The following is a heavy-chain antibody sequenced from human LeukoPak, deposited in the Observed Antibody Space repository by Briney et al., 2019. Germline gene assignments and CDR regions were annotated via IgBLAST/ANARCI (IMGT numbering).Heavy chain of an antibody. CDR1: GVSINGYY. J-gene: IGHJ4*02. V-gene: IGHV4-59*01. CDR2: VYYSAST. CDR3: ARGIMTTVPTFDY. D-gene: IGHD4-17*01. Sequence: SETLSLTCTVSGVSINGYYWSWIRQPPGKGLEWIGFVYYSASTNYNPSLKSRVTISVDTSKKQFSLRLSSVTAAETSVYYCARGIMTTVPTFDYWGQGTLVTVSS.